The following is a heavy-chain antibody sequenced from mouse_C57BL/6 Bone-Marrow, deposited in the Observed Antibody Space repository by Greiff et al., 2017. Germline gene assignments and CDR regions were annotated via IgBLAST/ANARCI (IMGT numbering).Heavy chain of an antibody. Sequence: QVQLQQPGAELVKPGASVKLSCKASGYTFTSYWMHWVKQRPGQGLEWIGMIHPNSGSTNYNEKFKSKATLTVDKSSSTAYMQLSSLTSEDSAVXYCARGLLLRFYAMDYWGQGTSVTVSS. V-gene: IGHV1-64*01. D-gene: IGHD1-1*01. CDR2: IHPNSGST. J-gene: IGHJ4*01. CDR1: GYTFTSYW. CDR3: ARGLLLRFYAMDY.